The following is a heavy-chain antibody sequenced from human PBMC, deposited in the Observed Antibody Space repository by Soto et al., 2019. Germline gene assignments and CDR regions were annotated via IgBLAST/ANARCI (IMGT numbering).Heavy chain of an antibody. CDR1: GYTFSHHG. D-gene: IGHD6-13*01. J-gene: IGHJ5*02. V-gene: IGHV1-18*01. CDR2: ISAFTGAT. CDR3: AKDRPRLTQQFQDVS. Sequence: QIQLVQSGAEVKPPGASVKVSCKASGYTFSHHGFSWGRQAPGRGLEWMGWISAFTGATDYAQNFQGRLTMTTDTSTSTAYMELRSLRSDDTAVYYCAKDRPRLTQQFQDVSWGQGTLVNVSS.